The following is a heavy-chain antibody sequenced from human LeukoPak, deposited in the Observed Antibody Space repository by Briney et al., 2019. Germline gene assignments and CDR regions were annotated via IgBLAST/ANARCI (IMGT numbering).Heavy chain of an antibody. CDR2: IYYSGNT. V-gene: IGHV4-39*01. Sequence: PSETLSLTCIVSGGSISSTTYYWGWIRQPPGKRLERIGSIYYSGNTYYNPSLKSRVTISIDTSKNQFSLNLNSVTAADTALYSCARHYLGGNYPDYFSHWGQGTLVTVSS. J-gene: IGHJ4*02. CDR1: GGSISSTTYY. D-gene: IGHD1-26*01. CDR3: ARHYLGGNYPDYFSH.